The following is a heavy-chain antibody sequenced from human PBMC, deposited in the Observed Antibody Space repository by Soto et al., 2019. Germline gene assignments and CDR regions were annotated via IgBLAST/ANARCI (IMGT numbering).Heavy chain of an antibody. V-gene: IGHV1-69*01. Sequence: QAQLEQSGGEVKKPGSSVKVSCKASRVAFSKFIVTWVRQAPGLGLEWVGGIIPIFGTANYAQKFQGRVRIAADESTSTSYMEVNNLRSEDTAVYYGAKVRYSSPMGYYYGMDVWGQGTTVTVSS. CDR2: IIPIFGTA. CDR1: RVAFSKFI. D-gene: IGHD6-19*01. CDR3: AKVRYSSPMGYYYGMDV. J-gene: IGHJ6*02.